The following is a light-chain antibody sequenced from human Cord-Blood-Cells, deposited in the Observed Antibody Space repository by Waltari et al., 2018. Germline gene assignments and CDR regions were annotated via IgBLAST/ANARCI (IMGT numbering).Light chain of an antibody. CDR1: QSISSY. CDR2: AAS. CDR3: QQSYSTPGIGT. V-gene: IGKV1-39*01. Sequence: DIQMTQSPSSLSASVGDRVTITCRASQSISSYLNWYQQKPGKAPKILIYAASSLQSGVPSRFSGSGSGTDFTLTISSLQPEDFATYYCQQSYSTPGIGTFGQGTKVEIK. J-gene: IGKJ1*01.